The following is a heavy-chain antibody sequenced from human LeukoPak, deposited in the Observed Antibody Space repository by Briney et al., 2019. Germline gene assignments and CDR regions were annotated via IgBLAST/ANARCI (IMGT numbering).Heavy chain of an antibody. D-gene: IGHD5-12*01. CDR1: GGTFSSYA. CDR2: IIPIFGTA. J-gene: IGHJ5*02. Sequence: SVKVSCKASGGTFSSYAVSWVRQAPGQGLEWMGGIIPIFGTANYAQKFQGRVTITTDESTSTAYMELSSLRSEDTAVYYCARGPRLRFGDWFDPWGQGTLVTVSS. CDR3: ARGPRLRFGDWFDP. V-gene: IGHV1-69*05.